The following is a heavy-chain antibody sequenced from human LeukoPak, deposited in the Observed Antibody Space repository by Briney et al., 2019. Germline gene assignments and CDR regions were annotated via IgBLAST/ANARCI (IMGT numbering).Heavy chain of an antibody. V-gene: IGHV3-11*01. D-gene: IGHD5-12*01. CDR1: GFTFSDYY. Sequence: GGSLRLSCAASGFTFSDYYMSWIRQAPGKGLEWVSYISSSGSTIYYADSVKGRFTISRDNAKNSLYLQMNSLRAEDTAVYYCATATRGYSGYDYFPTPDQTIPYYFDYWGQGTLVTVSS. CDR2: ISSSGSTI. CDR3: ATATRGYSGYDYFPTPDQTIPYYFDY. J-gene: IGHJ4*02.